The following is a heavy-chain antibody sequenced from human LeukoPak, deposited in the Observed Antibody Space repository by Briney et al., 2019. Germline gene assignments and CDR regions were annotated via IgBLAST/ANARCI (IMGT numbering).Heavy chain of an antibody. V-gene: IGHV1-24*01. Sequence: ASVNVSCKVSGYTLTELSMHWVRQAPGKGPEWMGGFDPEDGETIYAQKFQGRVTMTEDTSTDTAYMELSSLRSEDTAVYYCATDLCIAVADPFDYWGQGTLVTVSS. J-gene: IGHJ4*02. CDR3: ATDLCIAVADPFDY. CDR1: GYTLTELS. D-gene: IGHD6-19*01. CDR2: FDPEDGET.